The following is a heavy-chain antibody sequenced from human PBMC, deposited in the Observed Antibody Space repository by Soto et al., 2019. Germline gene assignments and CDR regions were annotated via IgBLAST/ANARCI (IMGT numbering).Heavy chain of an antibody. J-gene: IGHJ4*02. Sequence: GGSLRLSCAASGFTFSSYAMSWVRQAPGKGLEWVSAISGSGGSTYYADSVKGRSSISRDNSKNTLYLQMNSLRAEDTAVYYCANDKRFLDYWGQGTLVTVSS. CDR1: GFTFSSYA. CDR3: ANDKRFLDY. D-gene: IGHD3-3*01. CDR2: ISGSGGST. V-gene: IGHV3-23*01.